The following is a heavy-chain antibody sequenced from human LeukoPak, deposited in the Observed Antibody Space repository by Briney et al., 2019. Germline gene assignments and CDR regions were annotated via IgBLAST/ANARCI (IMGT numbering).Heavy chain of an antibody. CDR1: GGSISNSSYY. J-gene: IGHJ5*02. D-gene: IGHD4-11*01. V-gene: IGHV4-39*01. CDR2: MYYSGST. CDR3: ARHLRASNLYNWFDP. Sequence: PSETLSLTCTVSGGSISNSSYYWGWIRQPPGKRLEWIGSMYYSGSTYYNPSLKSRVTISVDTSKNQFSLKLSSVTAADTAVYYCARHLRASNLYNWFDPWGQGTLVTVSS.